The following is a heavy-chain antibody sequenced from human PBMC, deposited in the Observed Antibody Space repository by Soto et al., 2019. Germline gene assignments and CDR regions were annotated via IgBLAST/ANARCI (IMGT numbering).Heavy chain of an antibody. CDR3: ARRGDVPYYYYGLDV. V-gene: IGHV1-18*01. CDR1: GYTFASYG. D-gene: IGHD3-16*01. Sequence: ASVKVSCKASGYTFASYGISWVRQAPGQGLEWMGWISGYNGNTNYAQKFQGRVTMTTDTSTTTAYMELRSLSSDDTAVYYCARRGDVPYYYYGLDVWGPGTTVTVS. CDR2: ISGYNGNT. J-gene: IGHJ6*02.